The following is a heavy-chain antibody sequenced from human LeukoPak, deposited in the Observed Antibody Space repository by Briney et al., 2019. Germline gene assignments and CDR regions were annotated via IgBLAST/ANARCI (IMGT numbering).Heavy chain of an antibody. CDR1: GFTFSSLS. V-gene: IGHV3-33*01. D-gene: IGHD4-23*01. J-gene: IGHJ4*02. CDR2: RWYDGSTA. Sequence: GGSLRLSCAASGFTFSSLSMHWVRQAPGKGLEWVAARWYDGSTAFYADSVRGRFSISRDNSKSTLYLLMNSLRAEDTALYYCARGGNSLDYWGQGTLVTVSS. CDR3: ARGGNSLDY.